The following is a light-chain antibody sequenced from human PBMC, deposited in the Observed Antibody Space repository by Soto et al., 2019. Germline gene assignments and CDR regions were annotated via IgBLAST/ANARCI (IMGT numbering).Light chain of an antibody. V-gene: IGLV2-14*01. J-gene: IGLJ1*01. CDR1: TNHVAGYNY. CDR2: GVN. Sequence: QSALTHPASVSASPGQSITISCTGTTNHVAGYNYVSWYQQHPGQAPKLMIYGVNNRPSRVSNRFSGSRSGNTASLTISGLQSEDEAEYYCNSYTSSSTFVFGTGTKLTV. CDR3: NSYTSSSTFV.